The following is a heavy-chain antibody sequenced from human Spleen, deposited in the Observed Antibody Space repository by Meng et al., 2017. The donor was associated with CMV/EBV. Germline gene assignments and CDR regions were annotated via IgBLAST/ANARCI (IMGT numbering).Heavy chain of an antibody. CDR3: AASGGTTTAIDY. Sequence: SETLSLTCTVSGASITSTSYFWDWIRQSPGKGLEWIASFHFSGRTYYSPSLESRVTMSLDTSKNHFSLSLTSVTAADTAVYYCAASGGTTTAIDYWGQGTLVTVSS. CDR2: FHFSGRT. J-gene: IGHJ4*02. D-gene: IGHD4-11*01. V-gene: IGHV4-39*07. CDR1: GASITSTSYF.